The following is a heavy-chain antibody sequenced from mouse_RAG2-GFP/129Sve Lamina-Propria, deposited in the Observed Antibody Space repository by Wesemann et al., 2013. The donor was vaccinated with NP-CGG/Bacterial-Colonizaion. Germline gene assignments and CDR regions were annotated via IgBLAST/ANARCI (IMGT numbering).Heavy chain of an antibody. D-gene: IGHD4-1*01. CDR1: GYTFTSYW. Sequence: QVQLQQPGAELVRPGTSVKLSCKASGYTFTSYWMHWVKQRPGQGLEWIGVIDPSDSYTNYNQKFKGKATLTVDKSSSTAYMQLSSLTSEDSAVYYCARFLGATGTDYYAMDYWGQGTSVTVSS. V-gene: IGHV1-59*01. J-gene: IGHJ4*01. CDR2: IDPSDSYT. CDR3: ARFLGATGTDYYAMDY.